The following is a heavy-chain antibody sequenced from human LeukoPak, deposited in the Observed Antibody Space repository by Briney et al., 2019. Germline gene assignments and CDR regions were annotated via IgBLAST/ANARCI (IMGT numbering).Heavy chain of an antibody. CDR3: ARSGDYYDSSGYPTWNFDL. CDR2: IYTSGST. D-gene: IGHD3-22*01. CDR1: GGSISSYY. V-gene: IGHV4-4*07. J-gene: IGHJ2*01. Sequence: SETLSLTCTVSGGSISSYYWSWIRQPAGKGLEWIGRIYTSGSTNYNPSLKSRVTMSVDTSKNQFSLKLSSVTAADTAVYYCARSGDYYDSSGYPTWNFDLWGRGTLVTVSS.